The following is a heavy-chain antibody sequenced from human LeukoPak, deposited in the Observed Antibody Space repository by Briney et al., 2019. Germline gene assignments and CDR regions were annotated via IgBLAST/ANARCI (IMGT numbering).Heavy chain of an antibody. CDR3: ARVSYGSGSSQTRWATDNWFDP. J-gene: IGHJ5*02. Sequence: GGSLRLSCAASGFTFSDYYMSWIRQAPGKGLEWVSYISSSGSSIFYADSVKGRFTISRDNAKNSLYLQMNSLRAEDTAVYYCARVSYGSGSSQTRWATDNWFDPWGQGTLVTVSS. CDR1: GFTFSDYY. D-gene: IGHD3-10*01. CDR2: ISSSGSSI. V-gene: IGHV3-11*04.